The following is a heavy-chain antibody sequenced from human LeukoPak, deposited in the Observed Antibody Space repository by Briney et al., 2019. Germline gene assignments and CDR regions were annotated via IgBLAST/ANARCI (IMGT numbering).Heavy chain of an antibody. J-gene: IGHJ4*02. V-gene: IGHV3-23*01. CDR1: GFTFSSYA. CDR3: AKASTPDYYDSSGYSGHYFDY. Sequence: GGSLRLSCAASGFTFSSYAMSWVRQAPGKGLEWVSAISGSGGRTYYADSVKGRFTISRDNAKYTLYLQMNSLRAEDKAVYYCAKASTPDYYDSSGYSGHYFDYWGQGTLVTVSS. D-gene: IGHD3-22*01. CDR2: ISGSGGRT.